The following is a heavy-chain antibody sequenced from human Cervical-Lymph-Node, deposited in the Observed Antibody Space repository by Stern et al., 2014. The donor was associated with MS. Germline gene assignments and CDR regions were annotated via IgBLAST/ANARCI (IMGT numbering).Heavy chain of an antibody. CDR1: GGTFNTNV. Sequence: VQLVESGAEVKKPGSSVKVSCKASGGTFNTNVISWVRQAPGQGLEWMGGIIPIFGTALYAQKFQGRVTITANESTRAVYMELSSLRSEDTAVYYCARAAYSTSSYNYWGQGTLVIVS. CDR2: IIPIFGTA. D-gene: IGHD6-6*01. CDR3: ARAAYSTSSYNY. J-gene: IGHJ4*02. V-gene: IGHV1-69*01.